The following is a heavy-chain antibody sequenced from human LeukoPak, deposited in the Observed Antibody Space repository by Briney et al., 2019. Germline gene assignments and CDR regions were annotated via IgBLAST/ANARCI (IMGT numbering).Heavy chain of an antibody. CDR2: IMESGDIT. CDR3: ARGRENGAYVSRVLDY. D-gene: IGHD2-8*01. V-gene: IGHV3-23*01. J-gene: IGHJ4*02. Sequence: GGSLRLSCVGSGFSFSNYVMRRVRQAPGKELEWVSSIMESGDITYYADSVKGRFTISRDNSKNTLYLQMNSLIAEDTALYYCARGRENGAYVSRVLDYWGQGTLVTVSS. CDR1: GFSFSNYV.